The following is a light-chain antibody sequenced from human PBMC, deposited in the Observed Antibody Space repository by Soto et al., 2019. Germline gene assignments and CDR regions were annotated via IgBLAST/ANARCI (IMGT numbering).Light chain of an antibody. V-gene: IGKV1-6*01. CDR3: LQDYNYPPT. CDR2: AAS. CDR1: QGIRND. Sequence: AIQMTQSPSSLSASVGDRVTITCRASQGIRNDLGWYQQKPGKAPKLLIYAASSLQSGVPSRFSGSVSGTDFTLNISSLQPEDFATYYCLQDYNYPPTFGGGTKVEIK. J-gene: IGKJ4*01.